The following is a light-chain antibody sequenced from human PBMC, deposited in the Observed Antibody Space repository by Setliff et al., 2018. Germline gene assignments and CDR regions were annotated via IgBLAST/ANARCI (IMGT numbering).Light chain of an antibody. V-gene: IGLV1-40*01. Sequence: QSVLTQPPSVSGAPGQRVTISCTGNSSNIGAGYDVHWYQQLPGTAPKLLIYGNSNRPSGVPDRFSGSKSGTSASLAITGLQAEDEADYYCQSYDSSLSALYVFGTGTKGTVL. CDR2: GNS. CDR1: SSNIGAGYD. CDR3: QSYDSSLSALYV. J-gene: IGLJ1*01.